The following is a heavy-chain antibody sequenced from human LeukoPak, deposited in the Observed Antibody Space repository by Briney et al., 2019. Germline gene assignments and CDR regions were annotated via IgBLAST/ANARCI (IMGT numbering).Heavy chain of an antibody. D-gene: IGHD5-18*01. Sequence: GGSLTLSCAASGFTFSTYTMHWVGQAPGKGLEYVSSISGNGGSREYADSVKGRFTISRDNSRNTLYLQMGSLRAEDMAVYYCARDAGYVRFDFWGQGTLATVSS. CDR1: GFTFSTYT. CDR2: ISGNGGSR. CDR3: ARDAGYVRFDF. J-gene: IGHJ4*02. V-gene: IGHV3-64*02.